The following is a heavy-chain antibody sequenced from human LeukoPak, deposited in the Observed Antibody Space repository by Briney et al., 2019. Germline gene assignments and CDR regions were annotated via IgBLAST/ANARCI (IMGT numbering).Heavy chain of an antibody. D-gene: IGHD3-10*01. CDR1: GFTFSSYG. CDR2: ISYDGSNK. Sequence: VGSLRLSCAASGFTFSSYGMHWVRQAPGKGLEWVAVISYDGSNKYYADSVKSRFTISRDKSKNTLYLQMNSLRAEDTAVYYCARDRFSMVPLYYFDYWGQGTLVTVSS. V-gene: IGHV3-30*03. J-gene: IGHJ4*02. CDR3: ARDRFSMVPLYYFDY.